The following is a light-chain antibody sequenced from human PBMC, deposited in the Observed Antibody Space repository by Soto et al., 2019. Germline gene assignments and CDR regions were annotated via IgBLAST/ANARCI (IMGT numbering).Light chain of an antibody. CDR2: SHN. CDR1: SSNIGRNT. V-gene: IGLV1-44*01. CDR3: AAWDDSMNVQL. Sequence: QSVLTQPPSASGTPGQRVTISCSGSSSNIGRNTVNWYQQLPGTAPKLLIYSHNQRPSGVPDRFSGSKSGTSASLAISWLQSEDEADYYCAAWDDSMNVQLFGGGTKLTVL. J-gene: IGLJ2*01.